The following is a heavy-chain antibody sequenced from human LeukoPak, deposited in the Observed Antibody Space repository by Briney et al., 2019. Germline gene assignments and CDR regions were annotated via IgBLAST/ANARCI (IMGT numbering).Heavy chain of an antibody. V-gene: IGHV3-64*01. Sequence: GGSLRLSCAASGFTLSSYAMYWVRQAPGKGLEYVSAISSNGGSTYYANSVKGRFTISRDNSKNTLYLQMNSLRAEDTAVYYCAKDYGFQYWGQGTLVTVSS. J-gene: IGHJ1*01. CDR3: AKDYGFQY. CDR2: ISSNGGST. CDR1: GFTLSSYA. D-gene: IGHD3-10*01.